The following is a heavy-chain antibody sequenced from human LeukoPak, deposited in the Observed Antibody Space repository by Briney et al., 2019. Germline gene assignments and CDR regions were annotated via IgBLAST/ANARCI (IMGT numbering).Heavy chain of an antibody. Sequence: ASVKVSCKVSGATLTALTTHWVRDAPVNRVECIGGFDPEDSETIYAQKCQSRVTMTQDTYTHTHYMEHRRLRDEDTGMCYCVTGVTRGRGWLGALFDYWGQGTLVTVSS. V-gene: IGHV1-24*01. J-gene: IGHJ4*02. CDR1: GATLTALT. CDR2: FDPEDSET. CDR3: VTGVTRGRGWLGALFDY. D-gene: IGHD2-21*02.